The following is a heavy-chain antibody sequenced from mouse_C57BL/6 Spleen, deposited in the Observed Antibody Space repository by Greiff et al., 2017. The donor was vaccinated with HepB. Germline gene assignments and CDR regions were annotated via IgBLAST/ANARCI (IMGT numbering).Heavy chain of an antibody. J-gene: IGHJ3*01. V-gene: IGHV1-69*01. Sequence: QVQLKQPGAELVMPGASVKLSCKASGYTFTSYWMHWVKQRPGQGLEWIGEIDPSDSYTNYNQKFKGKSTLTVDKSSSTAYMQLSSLTSEDSAVYYCARGAQATSWFAYWGQGTLVTVSA. CDR3: ARGAQATSWFAY. D-gene: IGHD3-2*02. CDR1: GYTFTSYW. CDR2: IDPSDSYT.